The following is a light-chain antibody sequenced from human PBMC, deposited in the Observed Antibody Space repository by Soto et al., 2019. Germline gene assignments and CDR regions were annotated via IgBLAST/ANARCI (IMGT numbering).Light chain of an antibody. CDR3: QQYNNWPPQIS. V-gene: IGKV3-15*01. Sequence: EIVLTQSPATLSLFPGDRVTLSCRASQSVSSNLAWYQQKPGQAPSLPIYGASTRATGIPARFSGSGSWTEFTLTISSLQSEDVAVDYCQQYNNWPPQISFGGGTKVDIK. J-gene: IGKJ4*01. CDR2: GAS. CDR1: QSVSSN.